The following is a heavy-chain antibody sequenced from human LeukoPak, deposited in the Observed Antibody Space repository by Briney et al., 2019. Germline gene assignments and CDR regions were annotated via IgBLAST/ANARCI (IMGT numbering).Heavy chain of an antibody. Sequence: GESLQISCKGSGYSFTSYWIGCVRQLPGKGLEWMGIIYPGDSDTRYSPSFQGQVTISADKSISTAYLQWSSLKASDTAMYYCARSPRRPDAFDIWGQGTMVTVSS. V-gene: IGHV5-51*01. CDR2: IYPGDSDT. J-gene: IGHJ3*02. CDR3: ARSPRRPDAFDI. CDR1: GYSFTSYW.